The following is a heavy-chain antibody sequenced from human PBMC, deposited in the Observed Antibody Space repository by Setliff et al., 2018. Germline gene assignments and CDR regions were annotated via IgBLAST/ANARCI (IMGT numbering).Heavy chain of an antibody. J-gene: IGHJ4*02. V-gene: IGHV4-61*02. CDR2: IHASGSP. CDR3: AASRAYTGAVEEWFLPKTFDF. D-gene: IGHD3-10*01. Sequence: PSETLSLTCTVSGGSITSGSFYWSWIRQPAGKKLEWIGRIHASGSPDYNPSFKSRVTISRDTSTNQFSLKLGSVTAADTAVYYCAASRAYTGAVEEWFLPKTFDFWGQRSPVTVSS. CDR1: GGSITSGSFY.